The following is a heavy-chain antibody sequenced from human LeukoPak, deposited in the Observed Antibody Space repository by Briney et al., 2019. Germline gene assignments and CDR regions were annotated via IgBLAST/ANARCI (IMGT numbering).Heavy chain of an antibody. D-gene: IGHD1-26*01. CDR1: GFTFSTYG. Sequence: GGSLRLSCAASGFTFSTYGMHWVRQAPGKGLEWVAFIRYDGSQNHLTDSVKGRFTVSRDDSRSTLYLQMDSLTVEDTAVYYCAKDGGAKAFDIWGQGTMVTVSS. V-gene: IGHV3-30*02. CDR3: AKDGGAKAFDI. CDR2: IRYDGSQN. J-gene: IGHJ3*02.